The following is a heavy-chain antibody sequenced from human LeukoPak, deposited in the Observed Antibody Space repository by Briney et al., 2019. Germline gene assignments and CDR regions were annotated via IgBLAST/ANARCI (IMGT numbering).Heavy chain of an antibody. CDR1: VFTFSSYA. CDR3: AKKLSGSYKGFDY. J-gene: IGHJ4*02. D-gene: IGHD1-26*01. CDR2: ISDSGGTV. V-gene: IGHV3-23*01. Sequence: GGSLRLSCGASVFTFSSYAMSWVRQAPGKGLEWVSGISDSGGTVYYADSVKGRFTISRDNSKNSLYLQMNSLRAEDTAVYYCAKKLSGSYKGFDYWGQGTLVTVSS.